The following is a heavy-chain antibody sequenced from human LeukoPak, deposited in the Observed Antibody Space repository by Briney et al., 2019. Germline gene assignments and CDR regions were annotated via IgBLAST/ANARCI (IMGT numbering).Heavy chain of an antibody. J-gene: IGHJ5*02. Sequence: ASVKVSCKASGGTFSSYAISWVRQAPGQGLEWMGGIIPIFGTANYAQKFQGRVTITTDESTSTAYMELSSLRSEDTAVYYCARGAPPYGMWQGGFDPWGQGTLVTVSS. CDR3: ARGAPPYGMWQGGFDP. CDR1: GGTFSSYA. D-gene: IGHD2-8*01. V-gene: IGHV1-69*05. CDR2: IIPIFGTA.